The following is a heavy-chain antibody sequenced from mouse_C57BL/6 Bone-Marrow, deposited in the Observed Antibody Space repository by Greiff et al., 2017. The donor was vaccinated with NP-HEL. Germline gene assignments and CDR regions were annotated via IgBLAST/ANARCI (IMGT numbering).Heavy chain of an antibody. CDR3: SLLRERAMDY. V-gene: IGHV1-64*01. CDR1: GYTFTSYW. Sequence: QVQLQQPGAELVKPGASVTLSCKASGYTFTSYWMHWVKQRPGQGLEWIGMIHPNSGSNNYNEKFKRKATLTVDKSSSTAYMQLSSLTSEDAAVYYCSLLRERAMDYWGQGTSVTVSS. D-gene: IGHD1-1*01. J-gene: IGHJ4*01. CDR2: IHPNSGSN.